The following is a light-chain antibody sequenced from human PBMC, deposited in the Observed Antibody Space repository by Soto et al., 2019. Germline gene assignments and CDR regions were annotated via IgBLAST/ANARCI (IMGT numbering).Light chain of an antibody. J-gene: IGKJ1*01. Sequence: EIVLTQSPATLSLSPGERATLSCRASQSVRSYLAWYQQKPGQAPRLLIYDASSRATGIPGRFSGSGSGTDFTLTISSLEPEDFAVYYCQQRSNWPWTFGHGTKVEIK. CDR3: QQRSNWPWT. V-gene: IGKV3-11*01. CDR1: QSVRSY. CDR2: DAS.